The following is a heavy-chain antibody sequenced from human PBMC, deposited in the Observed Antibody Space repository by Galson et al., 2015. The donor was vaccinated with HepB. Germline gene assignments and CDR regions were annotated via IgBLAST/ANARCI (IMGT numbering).Heavy chain of an antibody. V-gene: IGHV4-59*01. CDR1: GGSISSYY. Sequence: SETLSLTCTVSGGSISSYYWSWIRQPPGKGLEWIGYIYSSGSTNYNPSLKSRVTISVDTSKSQFSLKLNSVTAADTAVYYCARFSGYDGAFDIWGQGTMVSVSS. D-gene: IGHD5-12*01. CDR2: IYSSGST. CDR3: ARFSGYDGAFDI. J-gene: IGHJ3*02.